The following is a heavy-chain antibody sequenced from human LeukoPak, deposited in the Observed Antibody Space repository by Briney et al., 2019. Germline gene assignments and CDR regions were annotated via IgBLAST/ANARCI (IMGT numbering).Heavy chain of an antibody. V-gene: IGHV4-34*01. CDR2: INHSGST. J-gene: IGHJ6*03. CDR3: ARIESGYYYYMDV. Sequence: KPSETLSLTCAVYGGSFSGYYWSWIRQPPGKGLEWIGEINHSGSTNYNPSLKSRVTISVDTSKNQFSLKLSSVTAADTAVYYCARIESGYYYYMDVWGKGTTVTISS. CDR1: GGSFSGYY. D-gene: IGHD5-24*01.